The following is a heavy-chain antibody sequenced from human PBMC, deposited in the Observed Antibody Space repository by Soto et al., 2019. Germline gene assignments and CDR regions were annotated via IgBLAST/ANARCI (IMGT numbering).Heavy chain of an antibody. CDR1: GGSISSYY. CDR3: AREISTYAFDI. CDR2: IYYSGST. J-gene: IGHJ3*02. V-gene: IGHV4-59*01. Sequence: SETLSLTCTVSGGSISSYYCSWIRQPPGKGLEWIGYIYYSGSTNYNPSLKSRVTISVDTSKNQFSLKLSSVTAADTAVYYCAREISTYAFDIWGQGTMVTVSS. D-gene: IGHD3-16*02.